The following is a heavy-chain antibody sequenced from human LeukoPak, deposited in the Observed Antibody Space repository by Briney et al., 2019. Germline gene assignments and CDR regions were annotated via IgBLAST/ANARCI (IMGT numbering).Heavy chain of an antibody. D-gene: IGHD3-9*01. V-gene: IGHV3-23*01. CDR3: AKGTYQTDYDILTGYFGTFDY. J-gene: IGHJ4*02. CDR2: ISGSGGST. CDR1: GFTFSSYA. Sequence: PGGSLRLSCAASGFTFSSYAMSWVRQAPGKGLEWVSAISGSGGSTYYADSVKGRFTISRDNSKNTLYLQMNSLRAEDTAVYYCAKGTYQTDYDILTGYFGTFDYWGQGTLVTVSS.